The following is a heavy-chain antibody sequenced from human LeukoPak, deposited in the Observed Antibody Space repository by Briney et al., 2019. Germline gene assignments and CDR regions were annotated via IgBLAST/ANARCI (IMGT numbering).Heavy chain of an antibody. V-gene: IGHV3-20*04. CDR3: ARVGIYGDYNRYFDY. J-gene: IGHJ4*02. CDR2: INWNGGRT. Sequence: ETLSLTCAVYGGSFSGYYWSWIRQPPGKGVEWVSGINWNGGRTDHADSVKGRFTISRDNAKNSLYLQMNSLRADDTALYYCARVGIYGDYNRYFDYWGQGTLVTVSS. CDR1: GGSFSGYY. D-gene: IGHD4-17*01.